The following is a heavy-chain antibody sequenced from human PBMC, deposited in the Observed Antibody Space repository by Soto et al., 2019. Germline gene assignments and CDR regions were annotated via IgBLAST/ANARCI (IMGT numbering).Heavy chain of an antibody. CDR3: ARDRWGSYAFDS. J-gene: IGHJ5*01. D-gene: IGHD1-26*01. CDR2: IIPVLGTA. Sequence: QVQLVQSGAEVKKPGSSVKVSCKASGGVFRNYVINWVRQAPGQGLEWMGGIIPVLGTADYPQKFQGRVTITADESTTTAYMELTSLKTEDTAVYFCARDRWGSYAFDSWGQGTLVTVAS. CDR1: GGVFRNYV. V-gene: IGHV1-69*01.